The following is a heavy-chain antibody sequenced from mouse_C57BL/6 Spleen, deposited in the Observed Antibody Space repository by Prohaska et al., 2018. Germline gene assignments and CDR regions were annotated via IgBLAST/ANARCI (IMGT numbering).Heavy chain of an antibody. V-gene: IGHV1-55*01. CDR1: GYTFTSYW. CDR2: IYPGSGST. Sequence: QVQLQQPGAELVKPGASVKMSCKASGYTFTSYWITWVKQRPGQGLEWIGDIYPGSGSTNYNEKFKSKATLTVDTSSSTAYMQLSSLTSEDSAVYYCARSDYYGSSWFAYWGQGTLVTVSA. D-gene: IGHD1-1*01. CDR3: ARSDYYGSSWFAY. J-gene: IGHJ3*01.